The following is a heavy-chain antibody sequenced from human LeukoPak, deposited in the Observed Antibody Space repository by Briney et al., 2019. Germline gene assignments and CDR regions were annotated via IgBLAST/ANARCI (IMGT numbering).Heavy chain of an antibody. J-gene: IGHJ4*02. Sequence: ASVKVSCKASGYSFTTYAINWVRQAPGQGLEWMGWIITSTGNPTYAQGFTGRFVFSLDTSVSTAYLHISSLKAEDNAVYYCARDPGLRNFDYWGQGTLATVSS. CDR2: IITSTGNP. CDR1: GYSFTTYA. CDR3: ARDPGLRNFDY. V-gene: IGHV7-4-1*02. D-gene: IGHD4-17*01.